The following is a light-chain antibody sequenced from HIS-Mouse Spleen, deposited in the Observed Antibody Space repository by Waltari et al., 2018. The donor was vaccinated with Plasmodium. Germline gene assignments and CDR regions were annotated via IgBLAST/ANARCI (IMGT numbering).Light chain of an antibody. CDR1: SSAVGGYNY. J-gene: IGLJ3*02. V-gene: IGLV2-11*01. CDR2: DVS. Sequence: QSALTQPRSVSGSPGQSVTISCTGTSSAVGGYNYVSWYPQHPGKAPKLMIYDVSKRASGVTDRFSGSKSVNTVSLTISWLQAEDEADYYCCSYAGSYTGVFGGGTKLTVL. CDR3: CSYAGSYTGV.